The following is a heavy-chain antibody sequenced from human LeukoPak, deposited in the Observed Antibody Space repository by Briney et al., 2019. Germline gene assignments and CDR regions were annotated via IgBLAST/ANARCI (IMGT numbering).Heavy chain of an antibody. CDR2: IKQDGSEK. J-gene: IGHJ5*02. CDR1: GFTFSSYW. D-gene: IGHD6-19*01. V-gene: IGHV3-7*01. Sequence: GGSLRLSCAASGFTFSSYWTGWVRQAPGKGLEWVANIKQDGSEKYYVDSVKGRFTISRDNAKNSLYLQMNSLRAEDTAVYYCARDFGRIAVALNWFDPWGQGTLVTVSS. CDR3: ARDFGRIAVALNWFDP.